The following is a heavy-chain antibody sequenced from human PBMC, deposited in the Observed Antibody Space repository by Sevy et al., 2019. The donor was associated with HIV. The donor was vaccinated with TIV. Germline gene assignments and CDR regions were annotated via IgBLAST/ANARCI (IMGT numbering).Heavy chain of an antibody. CDR1: AFTFSNYG. Sequence: GGSLRLSCAASAFTFSNYGMHWVRQAPGKGLEWVAVIWYDGSNKYYADSVKGRFTVSRDNSKNTLYLQMNSLRGEDTAVYYCERDMMGANSDGVFDNWGQGTLVTVSS. V-gene: IGHV3-33*01. J-gene: IGHJ4*02. CDR3: ERDMMGANSDGVFDN. D-gene: IGHD1-26*01. CDR2: IWYDGSNK.